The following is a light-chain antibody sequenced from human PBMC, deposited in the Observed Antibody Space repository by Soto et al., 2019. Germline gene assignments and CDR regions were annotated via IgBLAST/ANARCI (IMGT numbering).Light chain of an antibody. V-gene: IGKV1-33*01. Sequence: DIQMTQSPSSLSASVGDRVTITCQASQDISNYLNWYQQKPGKAPKLLIYDASNLETGVPSRFSGSRSETDFTFTISNLQPEDIATYYCQQYDNLPSITFGQGTRLEIK. J-gene: IGKJ5*01. CDR3: QQYDNLPSIT. CDR2: DAS. CDR1: QDISNY.